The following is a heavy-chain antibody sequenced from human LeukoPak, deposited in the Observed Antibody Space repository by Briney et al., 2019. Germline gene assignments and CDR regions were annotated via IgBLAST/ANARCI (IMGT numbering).Heavy chain of an antibody. D-gene: IGHD2-8*01. J-gene: IGHJ3*02. CDR3: ARRLGYCTNGVCYFHAFDI. V-gene: IGHV4-59*01. CDR2: IYYSGST. CDR1: GGSFSGYY. Sequence: SETLSLTCAVYGGSFSGYYWSWIRQPPGKGLEWIGYIYYSGSTNYNPSLKSRVTISVDTSKNQFSLKLSSVTAADTAVYYCARRLGYCTNGVCYFHAFDIWGQGTMVTVSS.